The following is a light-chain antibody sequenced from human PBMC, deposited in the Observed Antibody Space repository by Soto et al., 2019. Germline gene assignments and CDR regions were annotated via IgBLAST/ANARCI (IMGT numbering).Light chain of an antibody. V-gene: IGKV1-8*01. CDR1: QGISSY. Sequence: AIRMTQSPSSLSASTGDRVTITCRASQGISSYLAWYQQKPGKAPKLLLYAASTLQSGVPSRFSGSGSGTDFTLSISCLQSEDFATYYCQHYYSYLYTLGQGTKLEIK. CDR2: AAS. CDR3: QHYYSYLYT. J-gene: IGKJ2*01.